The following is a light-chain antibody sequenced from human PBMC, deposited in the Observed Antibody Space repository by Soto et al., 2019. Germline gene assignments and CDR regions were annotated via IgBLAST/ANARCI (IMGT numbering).Light chain of an antibody. V-gene: IGLV2-14*01. Sequence: QSVLTQPASVSGSPGQSITVSCTGTSSDIGAYDYVSWYQQHPGKAPKVIISEVSKRPSGVSHRFSGSKSGNTASLTISGLQAEYEADYYCSSYTSSSTVGVFGTGTKLTVL. CDR3: SSYTSSSTVGV. J-gene: IGLJ1*01. CDR2: EVS. CDR1: SSDIGAYDY.